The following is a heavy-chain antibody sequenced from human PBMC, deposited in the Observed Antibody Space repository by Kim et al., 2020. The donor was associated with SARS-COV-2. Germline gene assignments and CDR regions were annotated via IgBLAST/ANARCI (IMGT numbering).Heavy chain of an antibody. CDR2: IKSKTDGGTT. D-gene: IGHD3-22*01. CDR3: TSGYYDSSGSYY. V-gene: IGHV3-15*01. Sequence: GGSLRLSCAASGFTFSNAWMSWVRQAPGKGLEWVGRIKSKTDGGTTDYAAPVKGRFTISRDDSKNTLYLQMNSLKTEDTAVYYCTSGYYDSSGSYYWGQGTLVTVSS. CDR1: GFTFSNAW. J-gene: IGHJ4*02.